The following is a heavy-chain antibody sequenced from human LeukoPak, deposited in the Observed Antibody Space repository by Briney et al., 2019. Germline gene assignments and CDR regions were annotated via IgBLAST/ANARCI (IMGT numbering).Heavy chain of an antibody. J-gene: IGHJ6*02. Sequence: PGRSLRLSCAASGFTFSSYGMHWVRQAPGKGLEWVAVISYDGSNKYYADSVKGRFTISRDNSKNTLYLQMNSLRAEDTAVYYCAKAYVGSSWSGGYYYGMDVWGQGTTVTVSS. CDR1: GFTFSSYG. D-gene: IGHD6-13*01. V-gene: IGHV3-30*18. CDR2: ISYDGSNK. CDR3: AKAYVGSSWSGGYYYGMDV.